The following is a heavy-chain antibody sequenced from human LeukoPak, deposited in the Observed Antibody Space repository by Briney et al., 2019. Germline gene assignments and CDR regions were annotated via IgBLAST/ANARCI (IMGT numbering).Heavy chain of an antibody. J-gene: IGHJ6*02. CDR3: ARDRIAAAGPPGMDV. Sequence: ASVKVSCKASGYTFTGYYMHWVRQAPGQGLEWMGWINPNSGGTNYAQKFQGRVTMTRDTSISTAYMELSRLRSDDTAVYYCARDRIAAAGPPGMDVWGQGTTVTVSS. CDR1: GYTFTGYY. CDR2: INPNSGGT. D-gene: IGHD6-13*01. V-gene: IGHV1-2*02.